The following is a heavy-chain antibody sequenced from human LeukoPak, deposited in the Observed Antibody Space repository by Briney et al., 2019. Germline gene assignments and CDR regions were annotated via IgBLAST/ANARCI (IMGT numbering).Heavy chain of an antibody. D-gene: IGHD3-10*01. V-gene: IGHV3-23*01. CDR2: ISGSGGST. CDR1: GFTFSSYG. CDR3: AKDRAHAHAFDI. Sequence: PGGSLRLSCAASGFTFSSYGMSWVRQAPGKGLEWVSAISGSGGSTYYADSVKGRFTISRDNSKNTVFLQMNSLRAEDTAVYYCAKDRAHAHAFDIWGQGTMVTVSS. J-gene: IGHJ3*02.